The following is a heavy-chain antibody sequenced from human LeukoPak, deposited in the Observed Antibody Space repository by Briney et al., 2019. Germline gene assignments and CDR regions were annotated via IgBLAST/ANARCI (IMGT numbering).Heavy chain of an antibody. Sequence: SVKVSCKASGGTFSSYAISWVRQAPGQGLEWMGGIFPIFGTANYAQKFQGRVTITTDESTSTAYMELSSLRSEDTAVYYCATLKNTSVLGWETGLDYWGQGTLVTVSS. D-gene: IGHD1-26*01. J-gene: IGHJ4*02. CDR2: IFPIFGTA. V-gene: IGHV1-69*05. CDR3: ATLKNTSVLGWETGLDY. CDR1: GGTFSSYA.